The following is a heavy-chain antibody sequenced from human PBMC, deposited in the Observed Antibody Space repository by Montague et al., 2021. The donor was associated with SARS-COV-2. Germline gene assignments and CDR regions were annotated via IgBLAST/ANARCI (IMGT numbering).Heavy chain of an antibody. V-gene: IGHV4-39*07. CDR2: INHSGST. J-gene: IGHJ6*02. Sequence: SETLSLTCTVSGGSITNNIDYWAWIRQPPGKGLEWIGEINHSGSTNYNPSLKSRVTISVDTSKDQFSLKLSSVTAAGTAVYYCTREGYQVLWSDYYYYGMDVWGQGTTVTVSS. D-gene: IGHD2-2*01. CDR1: GGSITNNIDY. CDR3: TREGYQVLWSDYYYYGMDV.